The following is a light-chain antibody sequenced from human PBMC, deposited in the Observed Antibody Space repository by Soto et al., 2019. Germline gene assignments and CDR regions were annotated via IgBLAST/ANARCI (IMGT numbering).Light chain of an antibody. V-gene: IGKV3-15*01. CDR1: QSISRE. J-gene: IGKJ2*01. CDR2: SAS. Sequence: EIVMTQSPATLSVSPGERATLSCRASQSISRELAWYQQKPGQPPRLLIYSASTRATGVPARFTGSWSGSEFTLTISGLQSEDFAVYYCQQGHNWPLTFGQGTRLEI. CDR3: QQGHNWPLT.